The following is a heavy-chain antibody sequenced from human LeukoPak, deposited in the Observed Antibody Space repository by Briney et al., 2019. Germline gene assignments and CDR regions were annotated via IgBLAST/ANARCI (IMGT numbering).Heavy chain of an antibody. J-gene: IGHJ4*02. CDR2: MYYSGST. V-gene: IGHV4-59*11. D-gene: IGHD2-21*01. CDR3: ARSRLSSRDCGGDCSSFANFDY. Sequence: SETLSLTCTVSGGSISSHYWSWIRQPPGKGLEWIGYMYYSGSTTYNPSLKSRLTISVDTSKNQFSLKLSSVTAADTAVYYCARSRLSSRDCGGDCSSFANFDYWGQGTLVTVSS. CDR1: GGSISSHY.